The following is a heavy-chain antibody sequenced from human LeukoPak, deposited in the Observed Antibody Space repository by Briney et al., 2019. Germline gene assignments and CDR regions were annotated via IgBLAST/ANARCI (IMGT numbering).Heavy chain of an antibody. CDR3: ARGLVVPAALGYYYYMDV. J-gene: IGHJ6*03. D-gene: IGHD2-2*01. CDR2: IYTSGST. Sequence: PSETLSLTCTVSGGSISGYYWSWIRQPAGKGLEWIGRIYTSGSTNYNPSLKSRVTISVDKSKNQFSLKLSSVTAADTAVYYCARGLVVPAALGYYYYMDVWGKGTTVTVSS. CDR1: GGSISGYY. V-gene: IGHV4-4*07.